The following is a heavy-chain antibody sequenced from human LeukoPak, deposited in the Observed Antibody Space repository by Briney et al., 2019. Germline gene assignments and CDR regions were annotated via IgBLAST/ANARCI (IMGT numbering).Heavy chain of an antibody. CDR3: AKGSSNWRDYYYFDY. D-gene: IGHD6-13*01. CDR1: GFTVSSNY. V-gene: IGHV3-23*01. Sequence: PGGSLRLSCAASGFTVSSNYMSWVRQAPGKGLEWVSAISDSGDRTQYADSVRGRFTISRDNSKDTLYLQLDSLRAEDTAVYYCAKGSSNWRDYYYFDYWGQGALVTVSS. CDR2: ISDSGDRT. J-gene: IGHJ4*02.